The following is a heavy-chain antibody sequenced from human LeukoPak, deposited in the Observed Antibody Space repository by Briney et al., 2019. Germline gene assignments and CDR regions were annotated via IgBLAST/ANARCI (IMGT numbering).Heavy chain of an antibody. CDR3: ARSSSSGGGDSFDI. D-gene: IGHD2-21*01. Sequence: GGSLRLSCAASGFTFSDYYMSWIRQAPGKGLEWVSYISGSSYYTKYADSVKGRFTISRDNAKNSLYLQMNSLRAEETAVYYCARSSSSGGGDSFDIWGQGTMVTVSS. V-gene: IGHV3-11*06. CDR2: ISGSSYYT. J-gene: IGHJ3*02. CDR1: GFTFSDYY.